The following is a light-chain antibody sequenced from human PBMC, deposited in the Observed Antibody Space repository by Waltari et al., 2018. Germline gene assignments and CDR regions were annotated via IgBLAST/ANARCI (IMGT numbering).Light chain of an antibody. CDR2: EVS. Sequence: QSALTQPASVSGSPGQSITISCTGTSSDVGSYNLVSWYQQHPGKAPKLMIYEVSKRPSGVSNRFSGSKSGNTASLTISGLQAEDEADYYCSSYASSGTWVFGGGTKLTVL. CDR1: SSDVGSYNL. J-gene: IGLJ3*02. V-gene: IGLV2-23*02. CDR3: SSYASSGTWV.